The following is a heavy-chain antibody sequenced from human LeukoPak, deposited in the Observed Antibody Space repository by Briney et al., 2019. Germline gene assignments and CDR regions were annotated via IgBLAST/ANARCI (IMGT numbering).Heavy chain of an antibody. D-gene: IGHD3-10*01. V-gene: IGHV4-34*01. CDR2: IYLSGST. CDR3: ASPRITMFRGALDV. CDR1: GGSFSDYY. Sequence: PSETLSLTCAVYGGSFSDYYWSWIRQPPGKGLKWIGEIYLSGSTNYNPSLTRRFTLSVDTSKNQFFLKLSSVTAADTAVYYCASPRITMFRGALDVWGKGTTVTISS. J-gene: IGHJ6*04.